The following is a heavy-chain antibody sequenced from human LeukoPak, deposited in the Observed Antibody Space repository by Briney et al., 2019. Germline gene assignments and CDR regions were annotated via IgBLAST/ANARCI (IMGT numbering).Heavy chain of an antibody. CDR2: ISYDGSNR. V-gene: IGHV3-30*04. CDR1: GFTFSNYA. CDR3: ARVVGARNQGDY. J-gene: IGHJ4*02. Sequence: GGSLRLSCAASGFTFSNYAMHWVRQAPGKGLEWVAVISYDGSNRYYADSVKGRFTISRDNSKNTLYLQMNSLRPEDTAVYYCARVVGARNQGDYWGQGTLVTVSS. D-gene: IGHD1-26*01.